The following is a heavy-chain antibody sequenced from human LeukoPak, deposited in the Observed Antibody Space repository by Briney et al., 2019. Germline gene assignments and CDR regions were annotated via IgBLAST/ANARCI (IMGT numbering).Heavy chain of an antibody. CDR1: GFTFSSYS. D-gene: IGHD2-2*02. J-gene: IGHJ4*02. CDR2: ISSSSYI. CDR3: ARAGLDCSSTSCYIGY. Sequence: GGSLRLSCAASGFTFSSYSMNWVRQAPGKGLEWVSSISSSSYIYYADSVKGRFTISRDNAKNSLYLQMNSLRAEDTAVYYCARAGLDCSSTSCYIGYWGQGTLVTVSS. V-gene: IGHV3-21*01.